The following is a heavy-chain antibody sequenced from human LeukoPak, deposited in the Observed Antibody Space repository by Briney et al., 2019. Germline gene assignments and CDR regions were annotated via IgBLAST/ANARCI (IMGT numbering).Heavy chain of an antibody. V-gene: IGHV4-30-2*01. J-gene: IGHJ4*02. Sequence: SETLSLTCAVSGGSISSGGYSWSWIRQPPGKGLEWIGYIYHSGSTYYNPSLKSRVTISVDRSKNQFSLKLSSVTAADTAVYYCVRAEDSSSYYFDYWGQGTLVTVSS. CDR3: VRAEDSSSYYFDY. CDR1: GGSISSGGYS. CDR2: IYHSGST. D-gene: IGHD6-13*01.